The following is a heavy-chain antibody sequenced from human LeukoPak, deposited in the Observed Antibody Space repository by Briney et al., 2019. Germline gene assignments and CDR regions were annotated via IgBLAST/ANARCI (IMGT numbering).Heavy chain of an antibody. J-gene: IGHJ6*03. Sequence: PGGSLRLSYAVSGFTFDDYAMHWVRQVPGKGLEWVSGINWNSDSIGYADSVKGRFTISRDNAKNSLYLQMNSLRAEDTAVYYCAALPCSGGSCYYYYYYMDVWGKGTTVTVSS. D-gene: IGHD2-15*01. CDR1: GFTFDDYA. CDR2: INWNSDSI. V-gene: IGHV3-9*01. CDR3: AALPCSGGSCYYYYYYMDV.